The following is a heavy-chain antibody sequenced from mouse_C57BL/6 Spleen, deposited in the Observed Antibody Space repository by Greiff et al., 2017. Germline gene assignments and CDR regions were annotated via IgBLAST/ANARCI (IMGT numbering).Heavy chain of an antibody. CDR1: GYTFTSYD. CDR3: ARGSGYVDY. D-gene: IGHD3-2*02. CDR2: IYPRGGST. V-gene: IGHV1-85*01. Sequence: QVQLKQSGPELVKPGASVKLSCKASGYTFTSYDITWVKQRPGQGLEWIGWIYPRGGSTKYNEKFKGKATLSVDTSSSTAYRGLHSVASEVSAVYFCARGSGYVDYWGQGTTLTVSS. J-gene: IGHJ2*01.